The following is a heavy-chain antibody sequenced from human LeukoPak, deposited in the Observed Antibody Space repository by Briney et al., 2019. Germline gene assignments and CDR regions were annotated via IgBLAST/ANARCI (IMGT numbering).Heavy chain of an antibody. Sequence: SETLSLTCAVYGGSFSGYYWSWIRQPPGKGLEWIGEINHSGSTNYNPSLKSRVTISVDTSKNQFSLKLSSVTAADTAVYYCARGLRGDGYKIRWDYYYYYGTDVWGQGTTVTVSS. D-gene: IGHD5-24*01. V-gene: IGHV4-34*01. CDR3: ARGLRGDGYKIRWDYYYYYGTDV. J-gene: IGHJ6*02. CDR1: GGSFSGYY. CDR2: INHSGST.